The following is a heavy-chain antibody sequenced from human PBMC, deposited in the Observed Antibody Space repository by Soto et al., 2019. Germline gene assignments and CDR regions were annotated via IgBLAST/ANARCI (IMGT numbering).Heavy chain of an antibody. V-gene: IGHV6-1*01. J-gene: IGHJ4*02. CDR2: TYYRSKWYY. CDR3: ARDLGYSLDY. D-gene: IGHD5-18*01. Sequence: SQTLSLTCAISGDSVSIKSAAWNWIRQSPSRGLEWLGRTYYRSKWYYDYADSVKSRITINSDTSKNQFSLQLNSVTPEDTAVYYCARDLGYSLDYWGQGTLVTVSS. CDR1: GDSVSIKSAA.